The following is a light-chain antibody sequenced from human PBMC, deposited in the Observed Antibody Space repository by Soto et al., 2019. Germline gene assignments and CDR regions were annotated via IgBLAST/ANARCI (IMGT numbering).Light chain of an antibody. V-gene: IGLV2-14*01. Sequence: QSALTQPASVSGSPGXSXXISCTGTSSDVGGYNYVSWYQQHPGKAHKLMIYDVSNRPSGVSNRFSGSKSGNTASLTISGLQAEDEADYYCSSYTSSSTSFGTGTKVTVL. J-gene: IGLJ1*01. CDR3: SSYTSSSTS. CDR1: SSDVGGYNY. CDR2: DVS.